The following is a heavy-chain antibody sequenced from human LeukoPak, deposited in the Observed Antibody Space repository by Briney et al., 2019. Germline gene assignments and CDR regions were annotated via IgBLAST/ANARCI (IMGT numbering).Heavy chain of an antibody. CDR3: ARVRYSSGWYFGFDY. J-gene: IGHJ4*02. CDR2: IKQDGSEK. D-gene: IGHD6-19*01. CDR1: GFTFSSYW. Sequence: GGSLRLSCAASGFTFSSYWMSWVRQAPGKGLEWVANIKQDGSEKYYVDSVKGRFTISRDNAKNSLYLQMNSLRAEDTAVYYCARVRYSSGWYFGFDYWGQGTLVTVSS. V-gene: IGHV3-7*01.